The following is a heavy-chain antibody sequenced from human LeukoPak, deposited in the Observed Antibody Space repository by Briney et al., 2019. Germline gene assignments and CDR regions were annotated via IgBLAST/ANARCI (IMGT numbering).Heavy chain of an antibody. J-gene: IGHJ5*02. CDR3: ASENYDILTGYYL. D-gene: IGHD3-9*01. CDR1: GGTFSSYA. Sequence: ASVKVSCKTSGGTFSSYAISWVRQAPGQGLEWMGIINPSGGSTSYAQKFQGRVTMTRDMSTSTVYMELSSLRSEDTAVYYCASENYDILTGYYLWGQGTLVTVSS. CDR2: INPSGGST. V-gene: IGHV1-46*01.